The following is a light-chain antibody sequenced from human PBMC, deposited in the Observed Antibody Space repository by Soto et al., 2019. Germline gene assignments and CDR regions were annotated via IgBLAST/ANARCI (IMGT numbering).Light chain of an antibody. CDR2: AAS. Sequence: DIQMTQSPSSVSASVGDRVTITCRASRGISSWLAWYQQKPGKAPNLLIYAASSLKSGVPSRFSGSGSGTDFTLTISSLQPEDFATYYCQQANSFPSITFGQGTRLEIK. V-gene: IGKV1-12*02. CDR1: RGISSW. J-gene: IGKJ5*01. CDR3: QQANSFPSIT.